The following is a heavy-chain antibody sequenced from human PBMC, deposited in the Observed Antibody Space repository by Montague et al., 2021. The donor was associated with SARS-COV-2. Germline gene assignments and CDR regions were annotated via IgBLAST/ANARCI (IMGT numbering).Heavy chain of an antibody. CDR3: TKDDSSSEYGGDY. CDR1: GFTFSKHA. V-gene: IGHV3-23*01. CDR2: ISANGRST. Sequence: SLRLSCAASGFTFSKHAMNWVRQAPGKGLQWLSTISANGRSTYYGDSVRGRFAVSRDNSRNTPYLQMSNLRVEDTAIYYCTKDDSSSEYGGDYWGQGTLVTVSS. D-gene: IGHD4/OR15-4a*01. J-gene: IGHJ4*02.